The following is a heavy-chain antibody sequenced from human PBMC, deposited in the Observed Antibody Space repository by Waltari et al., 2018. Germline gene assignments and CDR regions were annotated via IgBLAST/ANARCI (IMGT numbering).Heavy chain of an antibody. V-gene: IGHV4-39*07. J-gene: IGHJ4*02. CDR2: IHYSGNT. CDR3: ARRVVTTGGVDY. D-gene: IGHD2-21*02. Sequence: QLQLQESGPRLVRPSETLSLTCTVSGGSISSTTYYWAWIRQTPGKGLEWIGYIHYSGNTYYNPSIRSRVTISGDTSKNQFSLNLRSVTAADTAVYYCARRVVTTGGVDYWGQGTLVTVSS. CDR1: GGSISSTTYY.